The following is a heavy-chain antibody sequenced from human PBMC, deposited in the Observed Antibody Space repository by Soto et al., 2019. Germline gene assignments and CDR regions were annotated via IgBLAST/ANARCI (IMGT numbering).Heavy chain of an antibody. CDR3: TRDASRDSSARGWFDS. Sequence: GGSLRHSCAACGFIFRSFTMNWVRQAPGKGLEWVSTISSNSAYIYYTDARRGRFTISRDNAKNSLHLQMNSLRGEDTAVYYCTRDASRDSSARGWFDSSCPGTLAAVPA. D-gene: IGHD6-13*01. V-gene: IGHV3-21*01. CDR2: ISSNSAYI. J-gene: IGHJ5*01. CDR1: GFIFRSFT.